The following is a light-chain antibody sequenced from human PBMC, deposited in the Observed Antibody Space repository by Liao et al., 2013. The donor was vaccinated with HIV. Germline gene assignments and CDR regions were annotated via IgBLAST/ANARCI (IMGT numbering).Light chain of an antibody. Sequence: SYVLTQPSSLSVAPGKTARMTCGGNSIGSKSVHWYQQKPGQAPVLVISHDTDRPSGIPARFSASNSGNTATLTISRVEAGDEADYYCQVWDSNYDHPYVFGTGTKVTVL. CDR2: HDT. J-gene: IGLJ1*01. V-gene: IGLV3-21*01. CDR3: QVWDSNYDHPYV. CDR1: SIGSKS.